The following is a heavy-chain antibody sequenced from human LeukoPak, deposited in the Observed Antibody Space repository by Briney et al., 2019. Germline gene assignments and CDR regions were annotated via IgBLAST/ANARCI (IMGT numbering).Heavy chain of an antibody. J-gene: IGHJ4*02. CDR2: IYYSGST. D-gene: IGHD1-1*01. CDR1: GGSISNSY. V-gene: IGHV4-59*12. Sequence: SETLSLTCTVSGGSISNSYWSWIRQPPGKGLEWIGYIYYSGSTNYNPSLKSRVTISVDTSKNQFSLKLSSVTAADTAIHYCARLRDLYNIFDYWGQGTLVTVSS. CDR3: ARLRDLYNIFDY.